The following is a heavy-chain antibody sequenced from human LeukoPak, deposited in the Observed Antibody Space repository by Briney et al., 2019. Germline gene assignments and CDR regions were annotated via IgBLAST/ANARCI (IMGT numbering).Heavy chain of an antibody. D-gene: IGHD5-18*01. CDR1: GGSFSGYY. J-gene: IGHJ5*02. Sequence: SETLSLTCAVYGGSFSGYYWSWIRQPPGKGLEWIGGINHSGSTNYNPSLKSRVTISVDTSKNQFSLKLSSVTAADTAVYYCARRMRGYSYGPYNWFDPWGQGTLVTVSS. V-gene: IGHV4-34*01. CDR3: ARRMRGYSYGPYNWFDP. CDR2: INHSGST.